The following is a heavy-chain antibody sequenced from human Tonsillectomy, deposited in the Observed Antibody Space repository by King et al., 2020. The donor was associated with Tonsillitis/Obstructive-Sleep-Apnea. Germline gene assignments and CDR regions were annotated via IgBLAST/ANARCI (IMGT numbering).Heavy chain of an antibody. CDR2: ISYDGSNK. D-gene: IGHD2-15*01. V-gene: IGHV3-30*04. CDR1: GFTFSSYV. Sequence: VQLVESGGGVVQPGRSLRLSCAASGFTFSSYVMHWVRQAPGKGLEWVAVISYDGSNKYYADSVKGRFTISRDNSKNTLYLPMNSLRAEDTAVCYCARPPTYCSGGSCYSWYYYYMDVWGKGTTVTVSS. CDR3: ARPPTYCSGGSCYSWYYYYMDV. J-gene: IGHJ6*03.